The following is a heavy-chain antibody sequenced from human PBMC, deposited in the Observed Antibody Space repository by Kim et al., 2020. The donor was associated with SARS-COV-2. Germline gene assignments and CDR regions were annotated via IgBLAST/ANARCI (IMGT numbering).Heavy chain of an antibody. CDR2: INAGNGYT. D-gene: IGHD3-10*01. CDR3: ARASIGEGSGNFGLCDY. V-gene: IGHV1-3*01. J-gene: IGHJ4*02. CDR1: GYTFTTYA. Sequence: ASVKVSCKASGYTFTTYAMHWVRQAPGQRLEWMGWINAGNGYTKYSQQFQGRVTITSDTYASTAHMELSSLRSEETAVYYCARASIGEGSGNFGLCDYWGQGTQVTVSS.